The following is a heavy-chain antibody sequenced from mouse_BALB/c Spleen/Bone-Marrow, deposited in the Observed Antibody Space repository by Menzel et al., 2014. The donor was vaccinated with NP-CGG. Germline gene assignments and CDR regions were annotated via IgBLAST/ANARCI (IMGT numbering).Heavy chain of an antibody. Sequence: VQLQQSGAELAKPGASVKMSRKASGYTFTSYWMHWVKQRPGQGLEWIGYINPSTGYTEYNQKFKDKATLTADKSSSTAYMQLSSLTSEDSAVYYCARRITTVDYAMDYWGQGTSVTVSS. CDR2: INPSTGYT. D-gene: IGHD1-1*01. CDR3: ARRITTVDYAMDY. J-gene: IGHJ4*01. CDR1: GYTFTSYW. V-gene: IGHV1-7*01.